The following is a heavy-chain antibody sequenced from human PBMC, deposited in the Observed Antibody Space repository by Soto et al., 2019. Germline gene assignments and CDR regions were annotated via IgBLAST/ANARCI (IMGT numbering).Heavy chain of an antibody. CDR2: TYYRSQWYS. CDR3: VRSSHWSFDS. CDR1: GDSVSSNSGV. D-gene: IGHD2-8*02. Sequence: QVQLLESGPGLVKSSQTLSLTCAISGDSVSSNSGVWNWIRQSPSRGLEWLGRTYYRSQWYSDYARAVRRRITVSPDTSKNQFSLHLSSMTPEDTAVYYCVRSSHWSFDSWGQGTLVLVSS. J-gene: IGHJ4*02. V-gene: IGHV6-1*01.